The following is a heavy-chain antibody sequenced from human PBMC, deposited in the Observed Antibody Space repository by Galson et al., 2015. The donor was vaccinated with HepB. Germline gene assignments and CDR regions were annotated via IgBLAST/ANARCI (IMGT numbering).Heavy chain of an antibody. J-gene: IGHJ4*01. CDR2: ITSDIRTI. D-gene: IGHD6-19*01. CDR1: GFTFDIYS. CDR3: ARSVAGSFDY. Sequence: SLRLSCAASGFTFDIYSMNWVRQAPGKGLEWVSYITSDIRTINYADSVKGRFTISRDNAKNSLYLRMNSLRDEDTAVYYCARSVAGSFDYWGHGTLVTVSS. V-gene: IGHV3-48*02.